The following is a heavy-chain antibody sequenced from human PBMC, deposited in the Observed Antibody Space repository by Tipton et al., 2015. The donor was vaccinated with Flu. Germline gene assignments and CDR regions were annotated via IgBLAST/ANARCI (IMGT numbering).Heavy chain of an antibody. D-gene: IGHD1-26*01. CDR1: GINFSRYA. Sequence: SLRLYCAASGINFSRYAMHWVRQAPGRGLEWVAVISYDATLEYFADSVKGRFTISRDNSKNTLFLLMNCLRSNDTAVYYCASSPWFKVGRLPYWGQGILVTVSS. CDR2: ISYDATLE. J-gene: IGHJ4*02. CDR3: ASSPWFKVGRLPY. V-gene: IGHV3-30*07.